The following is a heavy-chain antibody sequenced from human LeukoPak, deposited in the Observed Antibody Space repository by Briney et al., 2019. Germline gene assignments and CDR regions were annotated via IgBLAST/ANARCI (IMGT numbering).Heavy chain of an antibody. CDR2: ITYSGGGT. D-gene: IGHD1-14*01. V-gene: IGHV3-23*01. CDR3: AKGSTTSRPYYFDH. J-gene: IGHJ4*02. Sequence: GGSLRLSCAASEFTFRSYAMSWVRQAPGKGLEWISAITYSGGGTYHSDSVKGRFTISRNNSKNTLYLEMNNLRADDTAVYFCAKGSTTSRPYYFDHWGQGTLVTVSS. CDR1: EFTFRSYA.